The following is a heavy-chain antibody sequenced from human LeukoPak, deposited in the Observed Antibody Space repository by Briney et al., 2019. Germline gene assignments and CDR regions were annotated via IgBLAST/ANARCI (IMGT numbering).Heavy chain of an antibody. CDR2: IYYSGST. D-gene: IGHD2-2*01. V-gene: IGHV4-39*01. CDR1: GGSISSSSYY. CDR3: ARLLYCSSTSCYRGAFDI. J-gene: IGHJ3*02. Sequence: PSETLSLTCTVSGGSISSSSYYWGWIRQPPGKGLEWIGSIYYSGSTYYNPSLKSRVTISVDTSKNQFSLKLSSVTAADTAVYYCARLLYCSSTSCYRGAFDIWGQGTMVTVSS.